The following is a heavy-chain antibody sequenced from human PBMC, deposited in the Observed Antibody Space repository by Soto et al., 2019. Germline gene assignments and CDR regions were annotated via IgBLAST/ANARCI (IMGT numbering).Heavy chain of an antibody. V-gene: IGHV4-31*03. CDR3: ATLTLNGMDV. CDR1: GGSISSGGYY. Sequence: PSETLSLTCTFSGGSISSGGYYWSWIRQHPGKGLEWIGYIYYSGSTYYNPSLKSRVTISVDTSKNQFSLKLSSVTAADTAVYYCATLTLNGMDVWGQGTTVTVSS. J-gene: IGHJ6*02. D-gene: IGHD3-9*01. CDR2: IYYSGST.